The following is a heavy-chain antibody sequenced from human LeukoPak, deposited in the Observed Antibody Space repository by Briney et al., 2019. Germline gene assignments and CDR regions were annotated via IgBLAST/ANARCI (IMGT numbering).Heavy chain of an antibody. Sequence: PGGSLRLSCAASGFTFSSYSMKWVRQAPGKGLEWVSSISSSSYIYYADSVKGRFTISRDNAKNSLYLQMNSLRADDTAVYYCARAGYCSGGSCSAGTGPYEDWFDPWGQGTLVTVSS. J-gene: IGHJ5*02. CDR3: ARAGYCSGGSCSAGTGPYEDWFDP. CDR1: GFTFSSYS. V-gene: IGHV3-21*04. D-gene: IGHD2-15*01. CDR2: ISSSSYI.